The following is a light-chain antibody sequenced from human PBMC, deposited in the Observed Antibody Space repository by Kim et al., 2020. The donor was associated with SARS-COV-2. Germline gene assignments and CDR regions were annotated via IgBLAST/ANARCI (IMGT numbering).Light chain of an antibody. CDR1: QRVRSSY. CDR3: QQYGSSPYT. Sequence: LNQGEKDTIAGRASQRVRSSYLGWYRKKPGQSPSLLSYDASSRATGIPDRFSGSGSGTDFTLTISSLEPEDFALYFCQQYGSSPYTFGQGTKLEI. V-gene: IGKV3-20*01. J-gene: IGKJ2*01. CDR2: DAS.